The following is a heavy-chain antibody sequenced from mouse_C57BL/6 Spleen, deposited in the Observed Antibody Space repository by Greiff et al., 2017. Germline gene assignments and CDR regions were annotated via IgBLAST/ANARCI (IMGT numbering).Heavy chain of an antibody. Sequence: EVKLVESGGGLVQPGGSMKLSCAASGFTFSDAWMDWVRQSPEKGLEWVAEIRNKANNHATYYAESVKGRFTISRDDSKSSVYLQMNSLRAEDTGIYYCTRRGAFRGYFDVWGTGTTVTVSS. CDR1: GFTFSDAW. J-gene: IGHJ1*03. V-gene: IGHV6-6*01. CDR2: IRNKANNHAT. CDR3: TRRGAFRGYFDV.